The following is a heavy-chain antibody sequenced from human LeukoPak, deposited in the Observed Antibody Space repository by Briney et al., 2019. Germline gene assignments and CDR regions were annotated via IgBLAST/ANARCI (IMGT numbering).Heavy chain of an antibody. Sequence: PSETLSLTCTVSGGSVITDSHYWTWIRQPPGKGLEWIGYIYHSGSSNYNPPLKSRVTISVDTYKNQFSLKMSSVTAADTAVYYCASERSGSYGDFDYWGQGTLVTVSS. D-gene: IGHD1-26*01. J-gene: IGHJ4*02. CDR2: IYHSGSS. CDR1: GGSVITDSHY. CDR3: ASERSGSYGDFDY. V-gene: IGHV4-61*01.